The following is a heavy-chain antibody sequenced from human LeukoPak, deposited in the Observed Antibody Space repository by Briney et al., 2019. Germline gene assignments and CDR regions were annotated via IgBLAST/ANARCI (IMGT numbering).Heavy chain of an antibody. V-gene: IGHV3-23*01. CDR1: GFTVSSNY. Sequence: PGGSLRLSCAASGFTVSSNYMSWVRQAPGKGLEWVSAISGSGGSTYYADSVKGRFTISRDNSKNTLYLQMNSLRAEDAAVYYCAKEPLFIIAAAGTFDYWGQGTLVTVSS. J-gene: IGHJ4*02. D-gene: IGHD6-13*01. CDR2: ISGSGGST. CDR3: AKEPLFIIAAAGTFDY.